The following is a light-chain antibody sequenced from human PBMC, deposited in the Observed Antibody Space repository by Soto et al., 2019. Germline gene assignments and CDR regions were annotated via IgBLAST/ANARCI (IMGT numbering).Light chain of an antibody. CDR1: QNSRSY. CDR2: DAS. V-gene: IGKV1-5*01. CDR3: QHYNSYLST. J-gene: IGKJ5*01. Sequence: DIQMTQSPCSLSGSVGDRFTITCPARQNSRSYSNWHQQKAGKAPKLLIFDASSFESRVPSRFSGSASGTEFPLTISSLQADDCATYCCQHYNSYLSTFGQGT.